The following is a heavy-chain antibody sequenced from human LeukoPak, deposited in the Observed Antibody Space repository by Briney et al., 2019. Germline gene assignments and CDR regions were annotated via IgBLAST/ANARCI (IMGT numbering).Heavy chain of an antibody. CDR1: GFTFSSYA. Sequence: GGSLRLSCAASGFTFSSYAMSWVRQAPGKGLEWVSAISGSGGSTYYADSVKGRFTISRDNSKNTLYLQMNSLRAEDTAVYYCAKLPTYYYDSSGYQDYWGQGTLVMVSS. D-gene: IGHD3-22*01. V-gene: IGHV3-23*01. J-gene: IGHJ4*02. CDR3: AKLPTYYYDSSGYQDY. CDR2: ISGSGGST.